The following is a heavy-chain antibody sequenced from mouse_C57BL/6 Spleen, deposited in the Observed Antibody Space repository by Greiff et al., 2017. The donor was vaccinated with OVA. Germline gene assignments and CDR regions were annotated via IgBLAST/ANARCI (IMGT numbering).Heavy chain of an antibody. J-gene: IGHJ4*01. V-gene: IGHV1-42*01. CDR2: INPSTGGT. CDR1: GYSFTGYY. D-gene: IGHD2-10*02. Sequence: EVQLQQSGPELVKPGASVKISCKASGYSFTGYYMNWVKQSPEKSLEWIGEINPSTGGTTYNQKFKAKATLTVDKSSSTAYMQLKSLTSEDSAVYYCARGGVSMDYWGQGTSVTVSS. CDR3: ARGGVSMDY.